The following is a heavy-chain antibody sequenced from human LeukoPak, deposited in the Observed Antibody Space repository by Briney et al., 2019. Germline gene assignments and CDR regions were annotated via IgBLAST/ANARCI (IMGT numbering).Heavy chain of an antibody. CDR1: GFTFSSYA. J-gene: IGHJ4*02. CDR3: AKAAEFYSSGADFDY. Sequence: GGSLRLSCAASGFTFSSYAMSWVRQAPGKGLERVSAISGSGGSTYYADSVKGRFTISRDNSKNTLYLQMNSLRAEDTAVYYCAKAAEFYSSGADFDYWGQGTLVTVSS. CDR2: ISGSGGST. D-gene: IGHD6-25*01. V-gene: IGHV3-23*01.